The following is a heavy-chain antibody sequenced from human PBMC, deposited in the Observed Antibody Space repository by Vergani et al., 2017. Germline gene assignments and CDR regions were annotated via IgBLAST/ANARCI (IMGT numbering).Heavy chain of an antibody. Sequence: QVQLVESGGGVVQPGRSLRLSCAASGFTFSSYGMHWVRQAPGKGLEWVAVISYDGSNKYYADSVKGRFTISRDNSKNTLYLQMNSLRAEDTAVYYCAXDAYGSGSDYYYYYGMDVWGQGTTVTVSS. V-gene: IGHV3-30*03. CDR2: ISYDGSNK. CDR3: AXDAYGSGSDYYYYYGMDV. CDR1: GFTFSSYG. D-gene: IGHD3-10*01. J-gene: IGHJ6*02.